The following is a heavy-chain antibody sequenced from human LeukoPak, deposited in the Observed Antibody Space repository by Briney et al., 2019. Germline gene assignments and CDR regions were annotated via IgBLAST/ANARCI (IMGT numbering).Heavy chain of an antibody. V-gene: IGHV1-69*04. D-gene: IGHD4-17*01. J-gene: IGHJ4*02. Sequence: SVKVSCKASGGTFSSYTISWVRQAPGQGLEWMGRIIPILGIANYAQKFQGRVTITADKSTSTAYMELSSLRSEDTAVYYCARDHADCGDYGVDYWGQGTLVTVSS. CDR2: IIPILGIA. CDR1: GGTFSSYT. CDR3: ARDHADCGDYGVDY.